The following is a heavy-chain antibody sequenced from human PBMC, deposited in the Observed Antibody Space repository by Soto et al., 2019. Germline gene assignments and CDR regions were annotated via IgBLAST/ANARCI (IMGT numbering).Heavy chain of an antibody. CDR2: IYHSGST. V-gene: IGHV4-31*02. CDR3: ARAKAGMDV. J-gene: IGHJ6*02. Sequence: WTWLRQHPGKGLEWIGYIYHSGSTYYHPSLKSRVTMSVDTSKNQFSLKLSSVIAADTAVYFCARAKAGMDVWGQGTTVTVSS.